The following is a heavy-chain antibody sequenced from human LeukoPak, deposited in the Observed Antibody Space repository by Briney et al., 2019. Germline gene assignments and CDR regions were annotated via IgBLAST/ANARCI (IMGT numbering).Heavy chain of an antibody. D-gene: IGHD3-3*01. J-gene: IGHJ5*02. Sequence: SVKVSCKASGGTFSSYAISWVRQAPGQGLEWMGGIIPIFGTANYAQKFQGRVTITADESTSTAYMELCSLRSEDTAVYYCARDLGWSGYYTRLRSDPWGQGTLVTVSS. V-gene: IGHV1-69*13. CDR3: ARDLGWSGYYTRLRSDP. CDR1: GGTFSSYA. CDR2: IIPIFGTA.